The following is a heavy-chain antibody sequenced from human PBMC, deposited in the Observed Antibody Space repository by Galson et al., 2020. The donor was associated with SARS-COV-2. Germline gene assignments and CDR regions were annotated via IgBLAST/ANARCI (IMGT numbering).Heavy chain of an antibody. CDR1: GFTFGDYA. Sequence: GGSLRLSCTASGFTFGDYAMSWFRQAPGKGLEWVGFIRSKAYGGTTEYAASVKGRFTISRDDSKSIAYLQMNSLKTEDTAVYYCTRDGVCSSTSCYYDYWGQGTLVTVSS. J-gene: IGHJ4*02. D-gene: IGHD2-2*01. CDR2: IRSKAYGGTT. V-gene: IGHV3-49*03. CDR3: TRDGVCSSTSCYYDY.